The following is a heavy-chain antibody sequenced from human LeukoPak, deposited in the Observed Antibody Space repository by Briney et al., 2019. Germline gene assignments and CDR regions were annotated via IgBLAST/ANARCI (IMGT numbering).Heavy chain of an antibody. CDR1: GFTFSSYW. CDR3: AREGGIAAALDY. V-gene: IGHV3-74*01. CDR2: INTDGSST. D-gene: IGHD6-13*01. Sequence: AGGSLRLSCAASGFTFSSYWMHWVRQAPGKGLVWVSRINTDGSSTSYADSVKGRFTISRDNAKNTLYLQMNSLRAEDTAVYYCAREGGIAAALDYWGQGTLVTVSS. J-gene: IGHJ4*02.